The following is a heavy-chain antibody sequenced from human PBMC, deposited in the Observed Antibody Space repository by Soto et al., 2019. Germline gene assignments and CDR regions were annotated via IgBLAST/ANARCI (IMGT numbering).Heavy chain of an antibody. D-gene: IGHD6-13*01. V-gene: IGHV4-34*01. CDR1: GGSFSGYY. CDR3: ARQFKGIAMRDY. Sequence: QVQLQQWGAGLLKPSETLSLTCGVYGGSFSGYYWSWIRQPPGKGLEGIGEINHSGSTNYNNPSLKSRVTISVDTSKNQFSLKLSSVTAADTAVYYCARQFKGIAMRDYWGQGTLVTVSS. CDR2: INHSGST. J-gene: IGHJ4*02.